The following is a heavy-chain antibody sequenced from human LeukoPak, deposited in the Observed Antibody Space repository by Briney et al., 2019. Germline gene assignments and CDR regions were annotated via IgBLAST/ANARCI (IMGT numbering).Heavy chain of an antibody. V-gene: IGHV4-59*08. Sequence: PSETLSLTCTVSGGSISSYYWSWIRQPPGKGLEWIGYIYYSGSTYYNPSLKSRVTISVDTSKNQFSLKLSSVTAADTAVYYCATGSSYYYDSSAPPEDNAFDIWGQGTMVTVSS. J-gene: IGHJ3*02. CDR1: GGSISSYY. CDR3: ATGSSYYYDSSAPPEDNAFDI. D-gene: IGHD3-22*01. CDR2: IYYSGST.